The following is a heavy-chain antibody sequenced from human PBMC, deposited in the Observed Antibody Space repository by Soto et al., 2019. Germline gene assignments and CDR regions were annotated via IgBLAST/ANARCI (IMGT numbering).Heavy chain of an antibody. J-gene: IGHJ6*02. CDR1: GFTFSSYS. V-gene: IGHV3-21*01. D-gene: IGHD3-22*01. CDR2: ISSSSSYI. Sequence: GGSLRLSGAASGFTFSSYSMNWVRQAPGKGLEWVSSISSSSSYIYYADSVKGRFTISRDNAKNSLYLQMNSLRAEDTAVYYCARDGGYYDSSGYYYRATNYYYYGMDVWGQGTTVTVSS. CDR3: ARDGGYYDSSGYYYRATNYYYYGMDV.